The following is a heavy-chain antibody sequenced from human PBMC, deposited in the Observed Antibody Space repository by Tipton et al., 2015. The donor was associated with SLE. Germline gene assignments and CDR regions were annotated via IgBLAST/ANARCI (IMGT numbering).Heavy chain of an antibody. CDR1: GGSFSGYY. V-gene: IGHV3-7*03. CDR2: IKQDGSEK. D-gene: IGHD4-17*01. CDR3: ARALRNDYGDSPGY. Sequence: LSLTCAVYGGSFSGYYWSWVRQAPGKGLEWVANIKQDGSEKYYVDSVKGRFTISRDNAKNSLYLQMNSLRAEDTAVYYCARALRNDYGDSPGYWGQGTLVTVSS. J-gene: IGHJ4*02.